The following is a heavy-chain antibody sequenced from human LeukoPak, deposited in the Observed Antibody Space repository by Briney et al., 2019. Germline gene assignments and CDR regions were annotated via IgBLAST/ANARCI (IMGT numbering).Heavy chain of an antibody. V-gene: IGHV1-18*04. Sequence: ASVKVSCKASGYTFTGYYMHWVRQAPGQGLEWMGWISAYNGNTNYAQKLQGRVTMTTDTSTSTAYMELRSLRSDDTAVYYCARADGYCSSTSCYPTYYYYYMDVWGKGTTVTVSS. CDR2: ISAYNGNT. CDR1: GYTFTGYY. J-gene: IGHJ6*03. CDR3: ARADGYCSSTSCYPTYYYYYMDV. D-gene: IGHD2-2*01.